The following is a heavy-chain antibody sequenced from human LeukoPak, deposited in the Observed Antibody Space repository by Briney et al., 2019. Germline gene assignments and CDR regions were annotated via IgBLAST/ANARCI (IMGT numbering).Heavy chain of an antibody. CDR2: IKPDGSEQ. D-gene: IGHD2-2*01. CDR1: GFTFSIYW. CDR3: ARDNNAAFDI. Sequence: GGSLRLSSTASGFTFSIYWMSWVRQAPGKGLDWVANIKPDGSEQYYVDSVRGRFTVSRDNAKNSLYLQMNSLSAEDTAVYYCARDNNAAFDIWGLGTMVTVSS. J-gene: IGHJ3*02. V-gene: IGHV3-7*04.